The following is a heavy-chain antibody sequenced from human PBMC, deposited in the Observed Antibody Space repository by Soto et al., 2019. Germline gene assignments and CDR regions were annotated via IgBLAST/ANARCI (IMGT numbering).Heavy chain of an antibody. CDR1: GFTVSSKY. V-gene: IGHV3-66*01. J-gene: IGHJ4*02. D-gene: IGHD5-12*01. CDR2: IYSGGST. Sequence: GGSLRLSCAASGFTVSSKYMSWVRQAPGKGLEWVSVIYSGGSTYYADSVKGRFIISRDNSKNTLYLQMNSLRAEDTAVYYCARGLYSGFDPTGAFDYWGQGTLVTVSS. CDR3: ARGLYSGFDPTGAFDY.